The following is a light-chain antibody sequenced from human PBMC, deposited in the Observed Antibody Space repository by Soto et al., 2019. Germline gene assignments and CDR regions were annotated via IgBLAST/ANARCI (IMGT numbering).Light chain of an antibody. CDR2: GAS. Sequence: EIVLTQSPGSLSLSPGERATLSCRASQSVSSNYLAWYQQKVGQAPRLLIYGASSMATGIPDRFSGSGSGTNFTLTISRLEPEDFAVYYCQQYCGSPRTFGQGTKVEIK. V-gene: IGKV3-20*01. CDR3: QQYCGSPRT. J-gene: IGKJ1*01. CDR1: QSVSSNY.